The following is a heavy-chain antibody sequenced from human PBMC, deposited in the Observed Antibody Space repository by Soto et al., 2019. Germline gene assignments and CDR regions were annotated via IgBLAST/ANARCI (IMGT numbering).Heavy chain of an antibody. CDR1: GFTFSSYA. CDR3: ARETWIKLWIPDGLDY. Sequence: PGGSLRLSCAASGFTFSSYAMHWVRQAPGKGLEWVAVISYDGSNKYYADSVKGRFTISRDNSKNTLYLQMNSLRAEDTAVYYCARETWIKLWIPDGLDYWGQGTLVTVYS. CDR2: ISYDGSNK. V-gene: IGHV3-30-3*01. D-gene: IGHD5-18*01. J-gene: IGHJ4*02.